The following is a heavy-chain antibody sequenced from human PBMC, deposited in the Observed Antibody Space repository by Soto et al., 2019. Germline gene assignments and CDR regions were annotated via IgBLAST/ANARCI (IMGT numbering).Heavy chain of an antibody. V-gene: IGHV1-2*02. J-gene: IGHJ3*02. CDR1: GYTFTGYY. CDR2: INPNSGGT. Sequence: QVQLVQSGAEVKKPGASVKVSCKASGYTFTGYYMHWVRQAPGQGLEWMGWINPNSGGTNYAQKFQGRVTMTRDTSISTAYMELSRLRSDDTAVYYCAREAIRMGNYVFRDDDHDAFDIWGQGTMVTVSS. D-gene: IGHD1-7*01. CDR3: AREAIRMGNYVFRDDDHDAFDI.